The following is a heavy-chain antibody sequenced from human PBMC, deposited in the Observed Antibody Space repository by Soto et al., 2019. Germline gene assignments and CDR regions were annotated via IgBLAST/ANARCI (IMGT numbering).Heavy chain of an antibody. CDR3: ARDKGSGWSDYYYYGMDV. J-gene: IGHJ6*02. CDR2: IYHSGST. CDR1: GGSISSSNW. V-gene: IGHV4-4*02. Sequence: SETLSLTCAVSGGSISSSNWWSWVRQPPGKGLEWIGEIYHSGSTNYNPSLKSRVTISVDKSKNQFSLKLSSVTAADTAVYYCARDKGSGWSDYYYYGMDVWGQGTTVTVSS. D-gene: IGHD6-19*01.